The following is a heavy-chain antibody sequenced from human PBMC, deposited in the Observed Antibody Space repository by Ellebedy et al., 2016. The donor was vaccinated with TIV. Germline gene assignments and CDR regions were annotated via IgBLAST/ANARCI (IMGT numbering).Heavy chain of an antibody. Sequence: ASVKVSXXASGYTFTSYAMHWVRQAPGQRLEWMGWINAGNGNTKYSQKFQGRVTITRDTSASTAYMELSSLRSEDTAVYYCARGFMVGWFDPWGQGTLVTVSS. CDR3: ARGFMVGWFDP. CDR2: INAGNGNT. J-gene: IGHJ5*02. V-gene: IGHV1-3*01. D-gene: IGHD4/OR15-4a*01. CDR1: GYTFTSYA.